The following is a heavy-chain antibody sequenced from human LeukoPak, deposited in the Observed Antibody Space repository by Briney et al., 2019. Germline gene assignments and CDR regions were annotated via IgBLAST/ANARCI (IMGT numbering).Heavy chain of an antibody. CDR2: ISAYNGNT. J-gene: IGHJ4*02. CDR3: ARSPLGSGWYNYYY. Sequence: GASVKLSCKASGSTFTSYGISWVRQAPGQGLEWRGWISAYNGNTDYAQNLQGRVTITTDASTSASYMEMRSLISDGTAVYYCARSPLGSGWYNYYYWGQGALVTVSS. V-gene: IGHV1-18*01. D-gene: IGHD6-19*01. CDR1: GSTFTSYG.